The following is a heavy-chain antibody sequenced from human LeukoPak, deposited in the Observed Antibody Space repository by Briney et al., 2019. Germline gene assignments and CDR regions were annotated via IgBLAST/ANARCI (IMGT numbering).Heavy chain of an antibody. CDR1: GFTFSSYG. CDR2: IRYDGSNK. J-gene: IGHJ4*02. Sequence: GGSLRLSCAASGFTFSSYGMHWVRQAPGKGLGWVAFIRYDGSNKYYANSVKGRFTISRGNSENTLYLQMNSLRAEDTAVYYCAKDRLGVVPAAMEIDYWGQGTLVTVSS. V-gene: IGHV3-30*02. D-gene: IGHD2-2*01. CDR3: AKDRLGVVPAAMEIDY.